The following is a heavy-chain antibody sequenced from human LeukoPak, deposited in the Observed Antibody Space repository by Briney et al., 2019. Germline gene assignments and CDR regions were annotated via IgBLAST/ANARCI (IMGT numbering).Heavy chain of an antibody. CDR2: ISSSSSYI. V-gene: IGHV3-21*01. D-gene: IGHD4-17*01. Sequence: GGSLRLSCAASGFTFSSYAMSWVRQAPGKGLEWVSSISSSSSYIYYADSVKGRFTISRDNAKNSLYLQMNSLRAEDTAVYYCARTDDYGDYVPLFDFDYWDQGTLVTVSS. CDR3: ARTDDYGDYVPLFDFDY. CDR1: GFTFSSYA. J-gene: IGHJ4*02.